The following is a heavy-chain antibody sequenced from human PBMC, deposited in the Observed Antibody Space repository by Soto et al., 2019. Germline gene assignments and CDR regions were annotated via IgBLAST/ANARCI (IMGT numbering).Heavy chain of an antibody. D-gene: IGHD3-22*01. J-gene: IGHJ5*02. CDR1: GYRFTSYW. CDR3: AGKDKSGYFNLFDP. V-gene: IGHV5-51*01. Sequence: PGESLKISCRTSGYRFTSYWIAWVRQMPGKGLEWMGIIFPSDSDTRYSPSFQGQVTISADRSTSTVFLQWASLKASDTAVYFCAGKDKSGYFNLFDPWGQGTLVTVSS. CDR2: IFPSDSDT.